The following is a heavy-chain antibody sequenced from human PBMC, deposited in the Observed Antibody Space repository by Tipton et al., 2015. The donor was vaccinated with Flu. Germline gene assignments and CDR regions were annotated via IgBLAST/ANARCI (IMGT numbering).Heavy chain of an antibody. V-gene: IGHV4-59*01. CDR1: ADSITTYY. J-gene: IGHJ5*02. Sequence: LRLSCTVSADSITTYYWSWIRQSPGKPMEWIGYIYHTGAAKSNPSLAGRVTLSVNTSKNQFSLKLSSVTTPDTATYYCATVRWTPTWTLSGCASWGQGTLVTVSA. CDR3: ATVRWTPTWTLSGCAS. CDR2: IYHTGAA. D-gene: IGHD5-24*01.